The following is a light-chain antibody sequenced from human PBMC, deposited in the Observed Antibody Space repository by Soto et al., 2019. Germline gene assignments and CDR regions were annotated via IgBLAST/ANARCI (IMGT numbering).Light chain of an antibody. V-gene: IGKV3-11*01. CDR2: DAS. J-gene: IGKJ4*01. CDR3: QQRINLPLT. CDR1: QSVSSY. Sequence: EFVLTQSPATLSLSPGERATLSCRASQSVSSYLGWYQQRPGQAPRPFIYDASNRATGIPARFSVTVSGTDLTITICSLEPEDSEVYYGQQRINLPLTFGGGTKVDIK.